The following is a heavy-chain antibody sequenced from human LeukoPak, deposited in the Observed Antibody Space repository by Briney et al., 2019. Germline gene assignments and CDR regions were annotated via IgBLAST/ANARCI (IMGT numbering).Heavy chain of an antibody. D-gene: IGHD6-13*01. CDR1: GYTFTSYG. CDR3: AREGYSSSRPHGFDY. Sequence: ASVKVSCKASGYTFTSYGISWVRQAPGQGLEWMGWISAYNGNTNYAQKLQGRVTMTTDTSTSTAYMELRSLRSDDTAVYYCAREGYSSSRPHGFDYWGQGTLVTVSS. V-gene: IGHV1-18*01. J-gene: IGHJ4*02. CDR2: ISAYNGNT.